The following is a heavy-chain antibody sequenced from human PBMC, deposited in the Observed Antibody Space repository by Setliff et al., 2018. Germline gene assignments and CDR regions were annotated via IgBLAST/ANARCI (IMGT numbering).Heavy chain of an antibody. CDR3: ARESATIGEFPLYYFDN. V-gene: IGHV4-61*09. Sequence: SETLSLTCSVSGGSISSGGFYWSWIRQSAGRGLEWIGHFHTGGATDYNLSLKSRVTISLDSSKNQFSLRLSSVTAADAAVYFCARESATIGEFPLYYFDNWGQGFLVTVSS. CDR2: FHTGGAT. CDR1: GGSISSGGFY. J-gene: IGHJ4*02. D-gene: IGHD3-10*01.